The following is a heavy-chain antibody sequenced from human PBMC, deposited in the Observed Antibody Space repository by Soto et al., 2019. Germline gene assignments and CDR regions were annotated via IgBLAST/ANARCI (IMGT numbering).Heavy chain of an antibody. CDR2: INPSGGST. D-gene: IGHD2-15*01. CDR1: GYTFTSYY. J-gene: IGHJ3*02. Sequence: ASVKVSCKASGYTFTSYYMHWVRQAPGQGLERMGIINPSGGSTSYAQKFQGRVTMTRDTSTSRVYMELSSLRSEDTAVYYCARVGYCSGGSCPEWLAFDIWGQGRMVT. CDR3: ARVGYCSGGSCPEWLAFDI. V-gene: IGHV1-46*03.